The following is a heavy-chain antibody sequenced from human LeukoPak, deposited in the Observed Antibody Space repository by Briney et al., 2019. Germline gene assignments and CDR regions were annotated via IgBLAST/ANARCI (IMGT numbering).Heavy chain of an antibody. D-gene: IGHD3-22*01. CDR1: GYTFSLYG. Sequence: GASVKVSCKASGYTFSLYGISWVRQAPGQGLEWIGWISGYDGKTEYAQKVQDRVTMTADTYTSTVYLDLRSLRPDDTAMYYCARGRAFGRRLLPSTASDNWGQGTLVTVSS. CDR3: ARGRAFGRRLLPSTASDN. J-gene: IGHJ4*02. V-gene: IGHV1-18*01. CDR2: ISGYDGKT.